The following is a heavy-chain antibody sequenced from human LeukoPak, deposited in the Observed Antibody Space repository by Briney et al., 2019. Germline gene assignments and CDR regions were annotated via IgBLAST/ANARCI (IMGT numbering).Heavy chain of an antibody. D-gene: IGHD6-13*01. CDR3: AKSPGYSSSWYLGY. Sequence: PGGSLRLSCAASGFTFSDHYMDWVRQAPGKGLEWVAVISYDGSNKYYADSVKGRFTISRDNSKNTLYLQMNSLRAEDTALYYCAKSPGYSSSWYLGYWGQGTLVTVSS. V-gene: IGHV3-30*18. CDR2: ISYDGSNK. J-gene: IGHJ4*02. CDR1: GFTFSDHY.